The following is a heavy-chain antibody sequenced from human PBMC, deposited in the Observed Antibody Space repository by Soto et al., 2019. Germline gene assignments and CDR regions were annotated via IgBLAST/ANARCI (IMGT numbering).Heavy chain of an antibody. J-gene: IGHJ4*02. CDR3: ARDKANCSGGSCYSCDY. Sequence: ESGGGLVQPGGSLRLSCAASGFTFSSYSMNWVRQAPGKGLEWVSYISSSSSTIYYADSVKGRFTISRDNAKNSLYLQMNSLRDEDTAVYYCARDKANCSGGSCYSCDYWGQGTLVTVSS. CDR1: GFTFSSYS. V-gene: IGHV3-48*02. D-gene: IGHD2-15*01. CDR2: ISSSSSTI.